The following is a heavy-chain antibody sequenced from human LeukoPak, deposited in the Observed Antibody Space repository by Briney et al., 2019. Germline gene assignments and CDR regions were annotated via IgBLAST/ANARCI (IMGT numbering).Heavy chain of an antibody. Sequence: GGSLRLSCAASGFTFNDYYMSWIRQAPGKGLEWVSYISSSGSTIDYADSVKGRFTISRDNAKNSLYLQMNSLRAEDTAVYYCAKLGGSYYADLDYWGQGTLVTVSS. D-gene: IGHD1-26*01. CDR2: ISSSGSTI. CDR3: AKLGGSYYADLDY. J-gene: IGHJ4*02. V-gene: IGHV3-11*04. CDR1: GFTFNDYY.